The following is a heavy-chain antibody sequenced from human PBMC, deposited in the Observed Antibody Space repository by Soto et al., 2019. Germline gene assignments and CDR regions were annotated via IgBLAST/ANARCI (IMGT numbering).Heavy chain of an antibody. CDR3: APAHNYDSSGYYHIFYYFDY. J-gene: IGHJ4*02. Sequence: QITLKESGPTLVKPTQTLTLTCTFSGFSLSTSGVGVGWIRQPPGKALEWLAVIYWNDDKRYSPSLKSRLTITKDTSKNQVVLTMANMDPVDIATYYCAPAHNYDSSGYYHIFYYFDYWGQGTLVTVSS. CDR1: GFSLSTSGVG. CDR2: IYWNDDK. V-gene: IGHV2-5*01. D-gene: IGHD3-22*01.